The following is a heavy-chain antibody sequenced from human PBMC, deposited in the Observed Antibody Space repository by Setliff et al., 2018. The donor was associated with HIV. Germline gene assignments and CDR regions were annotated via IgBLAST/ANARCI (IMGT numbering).Heavy chain of an antibody. CDR2: IYTSGST. CDR1: GGSISSGSYY. V-gene: IGHV4-61*01. J-gene: IGHJ4*02. CDR3: ARGDWYDFFDY. D-gene: IGHD6-19*01. Sequence: LSLTCTVSGGSISSGSYYWSWIRQPPGKGLEWIGYIYTSGSTNYNPSLKSRVTISIDTSKNQFSLKLSSVTAADTAVYYCARGDWYDFFDYWGQGTLVTVSS.